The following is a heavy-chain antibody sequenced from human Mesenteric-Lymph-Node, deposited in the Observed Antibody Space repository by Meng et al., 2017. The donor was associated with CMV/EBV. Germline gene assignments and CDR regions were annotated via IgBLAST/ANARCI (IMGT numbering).Heavy chain of an antibody. CDR1: GFTFSSYA. Sequence: GESLKISCAASGFTFSSYAMSWVRQAPGKGLEWVSAISGSGGSTYYADSVKGRFTISRDNSKNTLYLQIDSLRAEDTAVYFCARDRQAGYWGQGTLVTVSS. V-gene: IGHV3-23*01. CDR3: ARDRQAGY. CDR2: ISGSGGST. D-gene: IGHD6-13*01. J-gene: IGHJ4*02.